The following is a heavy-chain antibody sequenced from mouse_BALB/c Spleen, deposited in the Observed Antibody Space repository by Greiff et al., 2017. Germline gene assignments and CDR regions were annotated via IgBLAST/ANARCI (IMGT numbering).Heavy chain of an antibody. J-gene: IGHJ3*01. CDR2: INPYNGDT. CDR3: ARSIPTAPSWFAY. CDR1: GYSFTGYF. V-gene: IGHV1-20*02. D-gene: IGHD1-2*01. Sequence: VQLQQSGPELVKPGASVKISCKASGYSFTGYFMNWVMQSHGKSLEWIGRINPYNGDTFYNQKFKGKATLTVDKSSSTAHMELRSLASEDSAVYYCARSIPTAPSWFAYWGQGTLVTVSA.